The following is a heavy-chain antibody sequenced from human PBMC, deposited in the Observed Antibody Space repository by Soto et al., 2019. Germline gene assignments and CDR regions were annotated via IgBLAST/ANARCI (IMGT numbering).Heavy chain of an antibody. CDR1: GYTFTIYA. CDR3: ARRPAAMRGYYYGMDV. D-gene: IGHD2-2*01. Sequence: GASVKVSCKASGYTFTIYAIHWVRQAPGQGHKWMGGIIPIFGTANYAQKFQGRVTITADESTSTAYMELSSLRPEDTAVYYCARRPAAMRGYYYGMDVWGQGTTVTV. J-gene: IGHJ6*02. V-gene: IGHV1-69*13. CDR2: IIPIFGTA.